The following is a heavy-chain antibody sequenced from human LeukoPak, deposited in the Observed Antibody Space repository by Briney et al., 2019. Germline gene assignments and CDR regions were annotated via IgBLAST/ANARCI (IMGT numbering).Heavy chain of an antibody. CDR2: INHSGST. Sequence: SETPSLTCAVYGGSFSGYYWSWIRQPPGKGLEWIGEINHSGSTNYNPSLKSRVTISVDTSKNQFSLKLSSVTAADTAVYYCARTVPYDYVWGSYRYLGGNYFDYWGQGTLVTVSS. CDR3: ARTVPYDYVWGSYRYLGGNYFDY. V-gene: IGHV4-34*01. J-gene: IGHJ4*02. CDR1: GGSFSGYY. D-gene: IGHD3-16*02.